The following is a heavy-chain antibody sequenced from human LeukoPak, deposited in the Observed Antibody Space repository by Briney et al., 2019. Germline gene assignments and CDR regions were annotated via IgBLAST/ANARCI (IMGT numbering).Heavy chain of an antibody. D-gene: IGHD3-10*02. CDR1: GFTFSDYN. Sequence: GGSLRLSCAASGFTFSDYNMHWVRQAPGKGLEWVSYISSSGSTIYYADSVKGRFTISRDNAKNSLYLQMNSLRAEDTAVYYCAELGITMIGGVWGKGTTVTISS. V-gene: IGHV3-48*04. CDR2: ISSSGSTI. J-gene: IGHJ6*04. CDR3: AELGITMIGGV.